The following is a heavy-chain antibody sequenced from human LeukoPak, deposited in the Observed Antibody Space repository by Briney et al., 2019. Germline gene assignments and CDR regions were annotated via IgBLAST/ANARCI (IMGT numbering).Heavy chain of an antibody. D-gene: IGHD3-10*01. J-gene: IGHJ5*02. V-gene: IGHV4-39*07. CDR1: GVSISSSNSY. Sequence: SETLSLTCAVSGVSISSSNSYWGWIRQPPGKGLEWIGSIYYSGNTYYNPSLKSRVTISVDTSKNQFSLKLSSVTAADTAVYYCARSDTMVRGVIIPNWFDPWGQGTLVTVSS. CDR3: ARSDTMVRGVIIPNWFDP. CDR2: IYYSGNT.